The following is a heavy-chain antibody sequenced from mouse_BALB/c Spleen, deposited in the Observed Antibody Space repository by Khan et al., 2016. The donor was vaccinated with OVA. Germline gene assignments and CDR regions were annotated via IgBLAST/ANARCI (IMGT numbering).Heavy chain of an antibody. CDR2: INPSNAYT. Sequence: QVQLQQSGAELARPGASVKMSCKASGYTFTSYSMHWIKQRPGQGLEWIGNINPSNAYTNYNQKFKDKATLTADKSSRTVYMQLSSLTSEDSAVXYCARDFHYYGSRGALDYWGQGTSVTVSS. D-gene: IGHD1-1*01. J-gene: IGHJ4*01. V-gene: IGHV1-4*01. CDR1: GYTFTSYS. CDR3: ARDFHYYGSRGALDY.